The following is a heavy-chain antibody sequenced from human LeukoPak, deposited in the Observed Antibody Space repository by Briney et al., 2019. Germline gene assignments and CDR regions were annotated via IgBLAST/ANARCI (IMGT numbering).Heavy chain of an antibody. CDR2: IIPILGIA. Sequence: SVKVSCKASGGTFSSYAISWVRQAPGQGLELMGRIIPILGIANYAQKFQGRGTITADKSTSTAYMELSSLRSEDTAVYYCARDLGMDSSPRLLGYHYYYGMDVWGQGTTVTVSS. CDR3: ARDLGMDSSPRLLGYHYYYGMDV. V-gene: IGHV1-69*04. D-gene: IGHD6-13*01. CDR1: GGTFSSYA. J-gene: IGHJ6*02.